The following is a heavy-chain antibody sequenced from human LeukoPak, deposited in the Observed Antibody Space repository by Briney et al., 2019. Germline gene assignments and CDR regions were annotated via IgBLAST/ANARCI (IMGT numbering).Heavy chain of an antibody. D-gene: IGHD2-21*02. CDR2: ISGSGDTT. CDR1: GFTFSSFA. J-gene: IGHJ6*03. CDR3: ARYWGSGGDYYYYYYMDV. Sequence: GGSLRLSCAGSGFTFSSFAMSWVRQAPGKGLEWVSGISGSGDTTYYADSVKGRFTISRDNSKNTLYLQMNSLRAEDTAVYYCARYWGSGGDYYYYYYMDVWGKGTTVTVSS. V-gene: IGHV3-23*01.